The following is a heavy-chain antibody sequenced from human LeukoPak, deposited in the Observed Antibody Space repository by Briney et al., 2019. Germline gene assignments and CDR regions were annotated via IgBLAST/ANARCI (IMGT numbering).Heavy chain of an antibody. CDR2: IWYDGSNK. D-gene: IGHD1-26*01. Sequence: GRSLRLSCAAPGFTFSSYGMHRVRQAPGKGLEWVAGIWYDGSNKYYADSVKGRFTISRDNSKNTLYLQMNSLRAEDTAVYYCARDGLLPGKGENYYYGMDVWGQGTTVTVSS. V-gene: IGHV3-33*01. CDR1: GFTFSSYG. J-gene: IGHJ6*02. CDR3: ARDGLLPGKGENYYYGMDV.